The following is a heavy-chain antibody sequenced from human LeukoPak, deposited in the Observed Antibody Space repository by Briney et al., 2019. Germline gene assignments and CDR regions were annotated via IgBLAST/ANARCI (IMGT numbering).Heavy chain of an antibody. Sequence: EGSLRLSCAASGFTFSSYWMSWVRQAPGKGLEWVANIKQDGSEKYYVDSVKGRFTISRDNAKNSLYLQMNSLRAEDTAVYYCFTSMALYYYYGMDVWGQGTTVTVSS. J-gene: IGHJ6*02. D-gene: IGHD2-2*01. CDR1: GFTFSSYW. CDR3: FTSMALYYYYGMDV. CDR2: IKQDGSEK. V-gene: IGHV3-7*05.